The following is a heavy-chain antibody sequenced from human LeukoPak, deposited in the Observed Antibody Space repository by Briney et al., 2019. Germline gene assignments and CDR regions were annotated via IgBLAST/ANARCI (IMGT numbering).Heavy chain of an antibody. CDR2: IYHSEST. V-gene: IGHV4-39*07. Sequence: PSETLSLTCAVSGDSINSRSYYWAWIRQPPGKGLEWIGSIYHSESTYYNPSLKSRVTISVDTSKNQFSLKLSSVTAADTAVYYCARDRVATMLGFDYWGQGTLVTVSS. D-gene: IGHD5-12*01. J-gene: IGHJ4*02. CDR1: GDSINSRSYY. CDR3: ARDRVATMLGFDY.